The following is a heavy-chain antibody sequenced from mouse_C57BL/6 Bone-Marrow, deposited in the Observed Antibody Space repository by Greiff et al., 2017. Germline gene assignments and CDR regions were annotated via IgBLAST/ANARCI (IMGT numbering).Heavy chain of an antibody. D-gene: IGHD1-1*01. J-gene: IGHJ4*01. CDR1: GFTFSDYG. CDR3: ARGAVVAKDAMDY. Sequence: EVKVVESGGGLVKPGGSLKLSCAASGFTFSDYGMHWVRQAPEKGLEWVAYISSGSSTIYYADTVKGRFTISRDNAKHTLFLQMTSLRSEDTAMYYCARGAVVAKDAMDYWGQGTSVTVSS. CDR2: ISSGSSTI. V-gene: IGHV5-17*01.